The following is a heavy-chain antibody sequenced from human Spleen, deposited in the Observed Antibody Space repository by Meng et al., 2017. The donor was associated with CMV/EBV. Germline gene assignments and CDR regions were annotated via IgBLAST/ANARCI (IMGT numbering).Heavy chain of an antibody. J-gene: IGHJ4*02. V-gene: IGHV1-69*05. D-gene: IGHD1-26*01. CDR3: ARDFRGVGELHY. CDR2: IIPIYGTT. CDR1: EGTFRPYA. Sequence: CKASEGTFRPYAVTWVRQAPGQGLEWMGRIIPIYGTTNYAQKFQGRVTITTDESTGTAYMELSSLRSEDTALYYCARDFRGVGELHYWGQGTLVTVSS.